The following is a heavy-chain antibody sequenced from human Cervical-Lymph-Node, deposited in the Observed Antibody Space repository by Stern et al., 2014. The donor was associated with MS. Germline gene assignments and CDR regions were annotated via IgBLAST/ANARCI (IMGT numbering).Heavy chain of an antibody. CDR3: AKDPSPRYSYGPHDK. CDR1: GFTFADYD. V-gene: IGHV3-9*01. Sequence: QLVESGGGLVQPGRSLRLSCAGSGFTFADYDMHWVRQAPGKGLEWVAGITWNSGGIDYADSVKGRFIISRDNAKNALYLQMNSLRTEDTALYYCAKDPSPRYSYGPHDKWGQEPWSPSPQ. D-gene: IGHD5-18*01. CDR2: ITWNSGGI. J-gene: IGHJ4*01.